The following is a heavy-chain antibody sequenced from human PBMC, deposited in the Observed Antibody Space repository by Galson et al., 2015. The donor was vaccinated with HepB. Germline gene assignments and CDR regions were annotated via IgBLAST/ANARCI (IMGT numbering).Heavy chain of an antibody. CDR1: GFTFSSYE. J-gene: IGHJ3*02. CDR2: ISSGRGTI. Sequence: SLRLSCAASGFTFSSYEMNWVRQAPGKGLEWISYISSGRGTIYYADSVKGRFTISSDNAKNSLSLQMNSLRAEDTAVYYCAREVGYKSGWDVFDIWGQGTMVTVSS. CDR3: AREVGYKSGWDVFDI. V-gene: IGHV3-48*03. D-gene: IGHD6-19*01.